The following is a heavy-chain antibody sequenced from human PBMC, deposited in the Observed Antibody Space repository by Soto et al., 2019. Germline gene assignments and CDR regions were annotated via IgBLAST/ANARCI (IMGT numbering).Heavy chain of an antibody. J-gene: IGHJ4*02. V-gene: IGHV3-23*01. CDR1: GFTFSSSD. CDR3: AKGGGRSDGTVDY. Sequence: GGSLRLSCAVSGFTFSSSDMSWVRQAPGKGLEWVSVSDYSGGSTSYADSVKGRFTISRDNSKNTLYLQMNRLRAEDTAVYYCAKGGGRSDGTVDYWGQGTLVTVS. CDR2: SDYSGGST. D-gene: IGHD1-26*01.